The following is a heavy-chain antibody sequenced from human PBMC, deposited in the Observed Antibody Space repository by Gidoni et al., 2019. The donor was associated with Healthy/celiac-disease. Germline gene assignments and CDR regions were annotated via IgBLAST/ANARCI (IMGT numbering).Heavy chain of an antibody. CDR3: AKDDSSGYSALLYYYYGMDV. V-gene: IGHV3-30*18. D-gene: IGHD3-22*01. CDR1: GFTFRSYG. J-gene: IGHJ6*02. CDR2: ISYDGSNK. Sequence: QVQLVESGGGVVQPWRSLRLSSAASGFTFRSYGRHWVRQAPGKGLEWVAVISYDGSNKYYADSVKGRFTISRDNSKNTLYLQMNSLRAEDTAVYYCAKDDSSGYSALLYYYYGMDVWGQGTTVTVSS.